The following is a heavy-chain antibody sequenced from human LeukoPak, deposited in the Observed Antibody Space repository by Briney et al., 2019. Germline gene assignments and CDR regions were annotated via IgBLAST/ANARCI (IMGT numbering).Heavy chain of an antibody. V-gene: IGHV4-39*01. Sequence: SETLSLTCTVSGGSISSSSYYWGWIRQPPGKGLEWIGSIYYSGSTYYNPSLKSRVTISVDTSKNQFSLKLSSVTAADTAVYYCASPYCSGGSCGVQIDYWGQGTLVTVSS. CDR1: GGSISSSSYY. D-gene: IGHD2-15*01. J-gene: IGHJ4*02. CDR2: IYYSGST. CDR3: ASPYCSGGSCGVQIDY.